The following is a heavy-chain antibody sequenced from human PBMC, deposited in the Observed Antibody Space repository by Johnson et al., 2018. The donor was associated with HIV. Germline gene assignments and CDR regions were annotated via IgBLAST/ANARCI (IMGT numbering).Heavy chain of an antibody. CDR3: ARSVHDYRDYLWGRDACDI. J-gene: IGHJ3*02. CDR2: ISGGST. Sequence: VQLVESRGVLVQPGGSLRLSCAASGFTVSSNEMSWVRQAPGKGLEWVSSISGGSTYYADSRKGRFTISRDNSKNTLHLQMHSLRAEDTAVCYCARSVHDYRDYLWGRDACDIWGQGTMVIVSS. V-gene: IGHV3-38-3*01. D-gene: IGHD4-11*01. CDR1: GFTVSSNE.